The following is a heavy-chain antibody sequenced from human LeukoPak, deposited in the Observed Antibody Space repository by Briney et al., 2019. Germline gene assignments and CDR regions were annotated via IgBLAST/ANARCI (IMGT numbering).Heavy chain of an antibody. CDR1: GVTFTSYW. CDR3: ATDLR. CDR2: VEHDGSRT. J-gene: IGHJ4*02. Sequence: GGSLRLSCEASGVTFTSYWMHWVRQPPGKGLVWVSRVEHDGSRTAYADSVTGRFTISRDNARNMVYLQMNSLRAEDTAVYYCATDLRRGQGTLVTVSS. V-gene: IGHV3-74*01.